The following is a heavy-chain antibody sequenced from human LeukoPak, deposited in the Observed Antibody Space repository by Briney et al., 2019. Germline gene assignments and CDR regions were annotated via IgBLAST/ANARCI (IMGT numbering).Heavy chain of an antibody. J-gene: IGHJ4*02. CDR1: GLTFDDYA. CDR3: AKDSIPYSSSCPDY. CDR2: ISSNSSSI. V-gene: IGHV3-9*01. D-gene: IGHD6-13*01. Sequence: GGSLRLSCAASGLTFDDYAMHWVRQAPGKGLEWVSGISSNSSSIGYADSVKGRFTISRDNAKNSLYLQMNSLRAEDTALYYCAKDSIPYSSSCPDYWGQGTLVTVSS.